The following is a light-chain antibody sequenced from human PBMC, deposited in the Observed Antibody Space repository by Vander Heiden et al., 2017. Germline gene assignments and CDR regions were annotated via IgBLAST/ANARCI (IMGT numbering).Light chain of an antibody. CDR1: QSVSSSY. V-gene: IGKV3-20*01. CDR2: GAS. J-gene: IGKJ2*01. Sequence: IVFTQSPGTLSLSPGERAPLSCRASQSVSSSYLAWYQQKPGQAPRLLIYGASSRATGIPDRFSGSGSGTDFTLTISRLEPEDFAVYYCQQYGSSPYTFGQGTKLEIK. CDR3: QQYGSSPYT.